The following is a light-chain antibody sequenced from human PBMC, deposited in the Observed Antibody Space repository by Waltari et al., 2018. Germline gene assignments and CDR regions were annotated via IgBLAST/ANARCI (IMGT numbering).Light chain of an antibody. CDR3: FSYAGSNNLV. CDR2: EVS. CDR1: SSDVGAYNY. Sequence: QSALTQPPSASGSPGQSVTISCTGTSSDVGAYNYVSWYQQHPDKAPPHVVFEVSRRPSGVPGRFSGSKAGNTASLTVSGLQAEDEADYYCFSYAGSNNLVFGGGTKLTVL. J-gene: IGLJ2*01. V-gene: IGLV2-8*01.